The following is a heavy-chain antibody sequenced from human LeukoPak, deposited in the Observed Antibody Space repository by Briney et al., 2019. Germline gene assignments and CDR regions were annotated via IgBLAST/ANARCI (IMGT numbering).Heavy chain of an antibody. Sequence: GGSLRLSCAAPGFTFSSYWMSWVRQAPGKGLEWVANIKQDGSEKYYVDSVKGRFTISRDNAKNSLYLQMNSLRAEDTAVYYCARVVDHDYGDYYLDYWGQGTLVTVSS. CDR2: IKQDGSEK. CDR3: ARVVDHDYGDYYLDY. V-gene: IGHV3-7*03. D-gene: IGHD4-17*01. J-gene: IGHJ4*02. CDR1: GFTFSSYW.